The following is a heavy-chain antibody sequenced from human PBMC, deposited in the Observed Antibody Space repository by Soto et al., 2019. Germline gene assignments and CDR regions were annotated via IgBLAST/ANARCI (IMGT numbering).Heavy chain of an antibody. Sequence: PVASLRLSRAPSSPIFTRYSLAYVREVLGKGLEWLAGISGTAGMTCYLDSVKGRFTIARDTSGNTVFLQMNSLRAEDTAIYFCAGRTVDSSWTSDIWGQGTMVTGSS. J-gene: IGHJ3*02. CDR3: AGRTVDSSWTSDI. D-gene: IGHD1-26*01. CDR2: ISGTAGMT. CDR1: SPIFTRYS. V-gene: IGHV3-23*01.